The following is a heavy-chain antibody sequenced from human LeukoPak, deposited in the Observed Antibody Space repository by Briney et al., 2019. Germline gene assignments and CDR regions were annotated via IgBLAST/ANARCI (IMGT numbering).Heavy chain of an antibody. CDR2: IYQTGST. V-gene: IGHV4-38-2*02. CDR3: GRDGLGYQIWIDP. Sequence: SETLSLTCSVSGYSISSGYYWGWIRQPPGKGLEWIASIYQTGSTYYNPSLKSRVTISVDTSKNQFSLNLRSVTAADTAVYYCGRDGLGYQIWIDPWGQGTLVTVSS. CDR1: GYSISSGYY. J-gene: IGHJ5*02. D-gene: IGHD2-15*01.